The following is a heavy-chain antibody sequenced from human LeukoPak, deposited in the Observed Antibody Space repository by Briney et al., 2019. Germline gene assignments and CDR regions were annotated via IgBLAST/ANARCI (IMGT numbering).Heavy chain of an antibody. CDR3: ARVGPFYYYYYVDA. CDR1: GFTFSSSW. CDR2: IKQDGSEQ. Sequence: PGGSLRLSCSASGFTFSSSWMTWVRQAPGKGLEWVANIKQDGSEQYTADSLKGRFTISRDNDKKLVFLQMNSLRVDDTAVYYCARVGPFYYYYYVDAWGNGTTVIVSS. V-gene: IGHV3-7*01. J-gene: IGHJ6*03.